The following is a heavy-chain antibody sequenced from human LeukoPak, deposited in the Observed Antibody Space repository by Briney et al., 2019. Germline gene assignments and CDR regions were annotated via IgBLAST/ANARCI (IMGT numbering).Heavy chain of an antibody. CDR3: ANSPKSDY. CDR1: GFTFSSYG. J-gene: IGHJ4*02. CDR2: ITGSGGST. Sequence: GGSLRLSCAASGFTFSSYGMSWFRQAPGKGLEWLSAITGSGGSTYYADSVQGRFTTSRDNSKNTLYLQMSSLRVEDTAVYYCANSPKSDYWGQGTLVTVSS. V-gene: IGHV3-23*01.